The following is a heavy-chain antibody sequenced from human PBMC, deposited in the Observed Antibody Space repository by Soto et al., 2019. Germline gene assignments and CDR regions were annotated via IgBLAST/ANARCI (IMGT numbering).Heavy chain of an antibody. J-gene: IGHJ4*02. D-gene: IGHD5-12*01. Sequence: EVQLVESGGGLVQPGGSLRLSCAASGFTFSTYSMNWVRQAPGKGLEWISYITTTSGTMYYADSVKGRFTISRDNAKNSLYLQMNSLRDEDTAVYYWVRDALLVSTPFDYWGQGTLVTVSS. CDR3: VRDALLVSTPFDY. CDR2: ITTTSGTM. V-gene: IGHV3-48*02. CDR1: GFTFSTYS.